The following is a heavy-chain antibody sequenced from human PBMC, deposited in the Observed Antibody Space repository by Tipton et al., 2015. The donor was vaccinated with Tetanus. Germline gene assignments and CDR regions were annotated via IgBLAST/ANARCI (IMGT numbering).Heavy chain of an antibody. V-gene: IGHV4-39*01. J-gene: IGHJ5*02. CDR2: VYYDGSP. CDR1: DDSMSTGTSY. CDR3: AKQADNWFAP. Sequence: TLSLTCTVSDDSMSTGTSYWGWVRQPPGMALEWIGTVYYDGSPYYNSSLKSRLTISVDTSKRQFFLRLTSVTAADTAIYYCAKQADNWFAPWGQGTLVTVSS.